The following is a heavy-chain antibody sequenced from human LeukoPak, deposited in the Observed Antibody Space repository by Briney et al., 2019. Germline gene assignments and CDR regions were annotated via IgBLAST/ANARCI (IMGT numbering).Heavy chain of an antibody. CDR3: ARYSSSSGGASYYLDY. D-gene: IGHD6-6*01. J-gene: IGHJ4*01. V-gene: IGHV3-74*01. CDR1: ALTLRNYW. CDR2: ISGDGSVT. Sequence: GGSLRLSCTACALTLRNYWMHWVRQVPGKRLVWVSRISGDGSVTNYADSVQGRFTISRDNAKNILYLQINNLRSEDTAVYYCARYSSSSGGASYYLDYWGHGTLITVSS.